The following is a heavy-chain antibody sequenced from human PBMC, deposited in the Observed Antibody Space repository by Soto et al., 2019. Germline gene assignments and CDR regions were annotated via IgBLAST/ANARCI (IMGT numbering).Heavy chain of an antibody. CDR1: GFTFSSYS. CDR2: ISSSSSYI. D-gene: IGHD1-26*01. CDR3: ARGSSGSYVGRGGDAFDI. J-gene: IGHJ3*02. V-gene: IGHV3-21*01. Sequence: EVQLVESGGGLVKPGGSLRLSCAASGFTFSSYSMNWVRQAPGKGLEWVSSISSSSSYIYYADSVKGRFTISRDNAKNSLYLQMNSLRAEDTAVYYCARGSSGSYVGRGGDAFDIWGQETMVTVSS.